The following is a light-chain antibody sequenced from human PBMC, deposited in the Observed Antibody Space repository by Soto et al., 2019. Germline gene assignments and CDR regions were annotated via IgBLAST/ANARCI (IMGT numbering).Light chain of an antibody. CDR1: QSVSATY. Sequence: EVVLTQSPGTLSLSPGERATLSCRASQSVSATYLAWYQQKLGQAPRLLIYGASSRATGIPDRFSGSGSGTDFTLTISRLEPEDFAVYYCQQHGNSPRTFGQGTKVEIK. CDR3: QQHGNSPRT. J-gene: IGKJ1*01. V-gene: IGKV3-20*01. CDR2: GAS.